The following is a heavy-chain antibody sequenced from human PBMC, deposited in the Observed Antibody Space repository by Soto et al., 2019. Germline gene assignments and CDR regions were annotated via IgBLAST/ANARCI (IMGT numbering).Heavy chain of an antibody. CDR1: GGSFSGYY. CDR2: INHSGST. D-gene: IGHD2-21*02. Sequence: SETLSLTCAVYGGSFSGYYWSWIRQPPGKGLEWIGEINHSGSTNYNPSLKSRVTISVDTSKNQFSLKLSSVTAADTAVYYCARVSFAVVTAIHSWGQGTLVTVSS. CDR3: ARVSFAVVTAIHS. J-gene: IGHJ4*02. V-gene: IGHV4-34*01.